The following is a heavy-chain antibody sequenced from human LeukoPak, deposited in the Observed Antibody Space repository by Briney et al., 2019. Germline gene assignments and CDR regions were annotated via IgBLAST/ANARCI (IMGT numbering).Heavy chain of an antibody. CDR2: ISANNGKP. V-gene: IGHV1-18*01. J-gene: IGHJ4*02. CDR3: SRVDPYDNRGDRGDY. Sequence: ASVKVSCTASGYTSTIYGTSWVRQAPGQGHEWMGRISANNGKPTYAQKFQGRVTMTTDTATSTADMELRSLRSDDTAFYCCSRVDPYDNRGDRGDYWGQGTLVTVSS. CDR1: GYTSTIYG. D-gene: IGHD3-22*01.